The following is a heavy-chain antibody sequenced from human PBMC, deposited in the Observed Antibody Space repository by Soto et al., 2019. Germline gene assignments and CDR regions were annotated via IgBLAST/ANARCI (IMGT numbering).Heavy chain of an antibody. CDR1: GVPVSSGSNH. J-gene: IGHJ4*02. V-gene: IGHV4-61*01. D-gene: IGHD5-12*01. Sequence: SETLSLTCTVSGVPVSSGSNHWGWVRQPPGKGMEWIGYISQSCNIDYSSSLESRSIISIDTSNNQFSLKLSSVTAADMAVYYCARDVSDSGWLDCWGQGTLVTVSS. CDR3: ARDVSDSGWLDC. CDR2: ISQSCNI.